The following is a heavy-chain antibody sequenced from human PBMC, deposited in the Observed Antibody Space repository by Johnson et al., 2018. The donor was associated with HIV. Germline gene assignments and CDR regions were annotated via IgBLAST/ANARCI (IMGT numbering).Heavy chain of an antibody. Sequence: VQLVESGGGLVQPGRSLRLSCAASGFSFDDYAMYWVRQAPGKDLEWVSGISWNSGSIGYADSVKGRFTISRDNAKNSLYLQMNSLRAEDTALYYCAKDGAMAFDIWGQGTLVTVSS. CDR1: GFSFDDYA. V-gene: IGHV3-9*01. J-gene: IGHJ3*02. CDR3: AKDGAMAFDI. D-gene: IGHD2-2*01. CDR2: ISWNSGSI.